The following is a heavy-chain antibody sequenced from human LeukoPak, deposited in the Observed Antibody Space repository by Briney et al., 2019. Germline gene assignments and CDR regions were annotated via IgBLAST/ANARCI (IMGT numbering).Heavy chain of an antibody. V-gene: IGHV1-46*01. CDR3: ARDLEMATLWGY. D-gene: IGHD5-24*01. CDR1: GYTFTSYY. CDR2: INPSGGST. Sequence: ASVKVSCKASGYTFTSYYMHWVRQAPGQGLEWMGIINPSGGSTSYAQKFQGRVTMTRDTSTSTVYMELSSLRSDDTAVYYCARDLEMATLWGYWGQGTLVTVSS. J-gene: IGHJ4*02.